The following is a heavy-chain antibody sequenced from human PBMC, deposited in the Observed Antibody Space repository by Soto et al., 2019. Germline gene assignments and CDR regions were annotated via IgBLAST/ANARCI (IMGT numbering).Heavy chain of an antibody. V-gene: IGHV3-20*01. D-gene: IGHD3-10*01. CDR2: CNSTGDRT. CDR1: GFRFDDYG. CDR3: AREYGSGISPPWFDP. Sequence: EVKLVESGGGVAWPGGSLRLSCAASGFRFDDYGMSWVRQVPGKGLEWVAGCNSTGDRTGYEDSVKGRFTISRDNTRNSLYLEMNSLRVEDTALYHCAREYGSGISPPWFDPWGQGTLVIVSS. J-gene: IGHJ5*02.